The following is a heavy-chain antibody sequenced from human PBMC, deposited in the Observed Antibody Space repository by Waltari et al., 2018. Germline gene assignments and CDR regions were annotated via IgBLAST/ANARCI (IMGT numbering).Heavy chain of an antibody. V-gene: IGHV4-38-2*01. CDR3: ARGTAARPPIGFDY. D-gene: IGHD6-6*01. J-gene: IGHJ4*02. CDR1: GYSISSGYY. Sequence: QVQLQESGPGLVKPSETLSLTCAVSGYSISSGYYWGWIRQPPGKGLEWIGSIYHSGRTYYNPSLKSRVTISVDTSKNQFSRKRSSVTAADTAVYYCARGTAARPPIGFDYWGQGTLVTVSS. CDR2: IYHSGRT.